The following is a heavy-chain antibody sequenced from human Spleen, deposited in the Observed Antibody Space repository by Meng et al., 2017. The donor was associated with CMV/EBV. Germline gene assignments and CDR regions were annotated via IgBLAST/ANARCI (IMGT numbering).Heavy chain of an antibody. D-gene: IGHD6-13*01. CDR2: IHPHRGDT. Sequence: ASVKVSCKASGYTFTAHYFHWVRQAPGQGLEWMGWIHPHRGDTNYAQQFQGRVTMTRDTSISTAYMELNRLTSDDTAVYFCARVPSVAAADPWGQGTLVTVSS. J-gene: IGHJ5*02. CDR1: GYTFTAHY. CDR3: ARVPSVAAADP. V-gene: IGHV1-2*02.